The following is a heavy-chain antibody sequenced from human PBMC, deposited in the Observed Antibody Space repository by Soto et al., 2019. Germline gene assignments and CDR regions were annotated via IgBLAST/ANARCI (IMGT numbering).Heavy chain of an antibody. V-gene: IGHV3-30*18. CDR2: ISYDGSNK. CDR1: GFTFSSYG. CDR3: AKEEEGAFDI. Sequence: QVQLVESGGGVVQPGRSLRLSCAASGFTFSSYGMHWVRQAPGKGLERVAVISYDGSNKYYADSVKGRCTISRDNSKNTLYLQMNSLRAEDTAVYYCAKEEEGAFDIWGQGTMVTVSS. J-gene: IGHJ3*02.